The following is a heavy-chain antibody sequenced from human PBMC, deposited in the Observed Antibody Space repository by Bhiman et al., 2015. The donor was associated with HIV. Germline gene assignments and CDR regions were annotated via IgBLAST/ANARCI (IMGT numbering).Heavy chain of an antibody. CDR1: GFTFMNYA. V-gene: IGHV3-23*01. D-gene: IGHD5-18*01. CDR3: ARDGGEYRYDY. J-gene: IGHJ4*02. Sequence: EVQLLESGGGLVQPGGSLRLSCAVSGFTFMNYAMSWVRQAPGKGLEWVSTVGGTGTWTHYADSMKGRFIISRDDSKNTLYLKVYGLRPEDTALYFCARDGGEYRYDYWGQGTLVTVSS. CDR2: VGGTGTWT.